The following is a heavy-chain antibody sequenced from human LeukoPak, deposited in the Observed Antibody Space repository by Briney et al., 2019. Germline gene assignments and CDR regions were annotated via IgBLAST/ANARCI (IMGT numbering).Heavy chain of an antibody. CDR1: GFTFSSYA. Sequence: GGSLRLSCPASGFTFSSYAMSWVRQAPGKGLEGVSAISGSGGSTYYADSVKGRFTISRDNSKNTLYLQMNSLRAEDTAVYYCAKRLEDGYSYYFDYWGQGTLVTVSS. D-gene: IGHD5-24*01. CDR2: ISGSGGST. CDR3: AKRLEDGYSYYFDY. V-gene: IGHV3-23*01. J-gene: IGHJ4*02.